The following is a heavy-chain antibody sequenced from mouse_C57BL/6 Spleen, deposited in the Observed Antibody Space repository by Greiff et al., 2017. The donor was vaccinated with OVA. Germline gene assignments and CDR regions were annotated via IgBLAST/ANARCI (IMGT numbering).Heavy chain of an antibody. CDR1: GFTFSDYG. V-gene: IGHV5-17*01. D-gene: IGHD4-1*01. J-gene: IGHJ2*01. CDR2: ISSGSSTI. CDR3: ATLGRGGY. Sequence: DVMLVESGGGLVKPGGSLKLSCAASGFTFSDYGMHWVRQAPEKGLEWVAYISSGSSTIYSADTVKGRFTISRDNAKNTLFLQMTSLRSEDTAMYYCATLGRGGYWGQGTTLTVSS.